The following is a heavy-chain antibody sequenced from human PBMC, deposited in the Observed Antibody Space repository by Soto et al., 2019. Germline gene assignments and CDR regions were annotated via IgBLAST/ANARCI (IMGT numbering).Heavy chain of an antibody. V-gene: IGHV3-74*01. CDR2: IKTDVTIT. CDR3: ARTSDTITYYFGY. CDR1: GFTFSSYW. Sequence: GGSLRLSGAASGFTFSSYWMYWVRQGPGKALVWVSLIKTDVTITSYAYWVKGRFTVSRDNAKNTLYLQMNNLRPEDTAVYHCARTSDTITYYFGYWGQGTVVTVSS. J-gene: IGHJ4*02.